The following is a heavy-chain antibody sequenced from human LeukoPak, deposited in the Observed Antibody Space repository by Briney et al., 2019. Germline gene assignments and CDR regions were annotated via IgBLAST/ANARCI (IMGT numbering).Heavy chain of an antibody. V-gene: IGHV1-69*13. Sequence: ASVKVSCKASGGTFSSNTISWVRQAPGQGREGMGGIIPIFGTANYAQKFQGRVTITADESTSTDYMELSSLRYEDTAVYYCARVWCSGGSCYSSRGAFDIWGQGTMVTVSS. D-gene: IGHD2-15*01. CDR1: GGTFSSNT. J-gene: IGHJ3*02. CDR3: ARVWCSGGSCYSSRGAFDI. CDR2: IIPIFGTA.